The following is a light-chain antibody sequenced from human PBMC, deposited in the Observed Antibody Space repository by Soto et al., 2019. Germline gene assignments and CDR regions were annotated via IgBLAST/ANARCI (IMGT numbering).Light chain of an antibody. CDR1: QSVSSSY. J-gene: IGKJ3*01. V-gene: IGKV3-20*01. CDR3: QQYGSSPPIT. CDR2: GAS. Sequence: EIVLTQSPGTLSLSPGERATLSCRASQSVSSSYLAWYQQKPGQAPRLLIYGASSRATGIPDRFSGSGSGTKFTITISRLEPEDFAVYYCQQYGSSPPITFGPGTKVDIK.